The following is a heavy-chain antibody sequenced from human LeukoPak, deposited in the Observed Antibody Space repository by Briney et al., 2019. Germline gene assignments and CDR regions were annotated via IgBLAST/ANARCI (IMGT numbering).Heavy chain of an antibody. CDR3: ARERRNYYDSSGYYY. CDR2: ISAYNGNT. V-gene: IGHV1-18*01. CDR1: GYTFTSYG. D-gene: IGHD3-22*01. J-gene: IGHJ4*02. Sequence: ASVKVSCKASGYTFTSYGISWVRQAPGQGLEWMGWISAYNGNTNYAQKLQGRVTMTTDTSTSTAYMELSSLRSEDTAVYYCARERRNYYDSSGYYYWGQGTLVTVSS.